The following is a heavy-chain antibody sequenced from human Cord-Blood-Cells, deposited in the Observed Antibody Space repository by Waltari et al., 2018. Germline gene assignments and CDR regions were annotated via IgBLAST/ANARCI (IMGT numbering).Heavy chain of an antibody. CDR2: IKQDGSEK. J-gene: IGHJ4*02. CDR1: GFTFSSYW. Sequence: EVQLVESGGGLVQPGGSLRLSCAASGFTFSSYWLSWVRQDPGKGLEWVANIKQDGSEKYYVDSVKGRFTISRDNAKNSLYLQMNSLRAEDTAVYYCARDFSSSWYYFDYWGQGTLVTVSS. D-gene: IGHD6-13*01. V-gene: IGHV3-7*01. CDR3: ARDFSSSWYYFDY.